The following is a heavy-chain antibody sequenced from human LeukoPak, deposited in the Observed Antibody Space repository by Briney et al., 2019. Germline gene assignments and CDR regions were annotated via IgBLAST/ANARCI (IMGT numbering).Heavy chain of an antibody. Sequence: ASVKVSCKASGYTFTGYYMHWVRQAPGQGLEWMGWINPNSGGTNYAQKFQGRVTMTRDTSISTAYMELSRLRSDDTAVYYCARRGYSYGYGKNFDYRGQGTLVTVSS. D-gene: IGHD5-18*01. CDR1: GYTFTGYY. V-gene: IGHV1-2*02. CDR2: INPNSGGT. CDR3: ARRGYSYGYGKNFDY. J-gene: IGHJ4*02.